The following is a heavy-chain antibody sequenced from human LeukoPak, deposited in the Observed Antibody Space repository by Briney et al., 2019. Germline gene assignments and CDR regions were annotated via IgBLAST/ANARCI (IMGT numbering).Heavy chain of an antibody. D-gene: IGHD5/OR15-5a*01. J-gene: IGHJ6*02. V-gene: IGHV4-4*07. CDR1: GGSISGYY. CDR3: ARGDSTNQDGDYYGLDV. CDR2: IYSSGST. Sequence: SETLSLTCTVSGGSISGYYWSWIRQSVGKGLEWIGRIYSSGSTNYNPSLKSRATMSVDTSKNHFSLNLSSVTAADTAVYYCARGDSTNQDGDYYGLDVWGQGTTVTVSS.